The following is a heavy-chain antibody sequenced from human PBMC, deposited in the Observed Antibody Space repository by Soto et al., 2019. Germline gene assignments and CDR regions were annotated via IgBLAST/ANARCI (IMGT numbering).Heavy chain of an antibody. CDR2: IYWDDDK. CDR3: AHRHPSGPVDGDYTKNEYFDY. J-gene: IGHJ4*02. Sequence: QITLKESGPTLVKPTETLTLTCTFSGFSLNTAGAGVGWIRQPPGKALEWLVVIYWDDDKRSSPSLKNRLTITKDTSKNQVVLTMTDMDPADTATYYCAHRHPSGPVDGDYTKNEYFDYWGQGTLVAVAS. D-gene: IGHD4-17*01. V-gene: IGHV2-5*02. CDR1: GFSLNTAGAG.